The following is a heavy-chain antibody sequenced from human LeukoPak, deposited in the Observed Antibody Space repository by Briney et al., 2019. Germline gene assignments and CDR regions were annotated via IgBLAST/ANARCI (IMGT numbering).Heavy chain of an antibody. CDR3: ARGHRSITKHSSSWYSWWFDP. V-gene: IGHV4-59*01. Sequence: PSETLSLTCTGSGGSLSSYYWSWIRQPPGKGLEGVGYIYYSGCTNYNPSLKSRVTISVDTSKNQFSLKLSSVTAADTAVYYCARGHRSITKHSSSWYSWWFDPWGQGTLVTVSS. CDR1: GGSLSSYY. CDR2: IYYSGCT. J-gene: IGHJ5*02. D-gene: IGHD6-13*01.